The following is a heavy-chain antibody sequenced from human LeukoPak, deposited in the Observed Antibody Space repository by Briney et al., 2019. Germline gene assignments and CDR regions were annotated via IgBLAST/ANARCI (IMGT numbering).Heavy chain of an antibody. CDR2: IYYSGST. Sequence: SDTLSLTCTVSGGSISSYFWSWIRQPPGKGLEWIGYIYYSGSTNYNPSLKSRVTISVDTSKNQFSLKLSSVTAADTAVYYCARHTQWLVRGAGPDYYYYYMDVWGKGTTVTISS. D-gene: IGHD6-19*01. CDR1: GGSISSYF. J-gene: IGHJ6*03. V-gene: IGHV4-59*08. CDR3: ARHTQWLVRGAGPDYYYYYMDV.